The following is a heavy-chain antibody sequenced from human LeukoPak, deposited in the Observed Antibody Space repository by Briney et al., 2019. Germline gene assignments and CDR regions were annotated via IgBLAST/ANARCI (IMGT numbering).Heavy chain of an antibody. J-gene: IGHJ4*03. V-gene: IGHV1-18*01. CDR2: ISAYNGNT. Sequence: ASVKLSCKASGYTFTSYGISWVRHAPGQGLKWMGWISAYNGNTNYAQKLQGRVTMTTDRSTSTAYMELRSLRSDDTAVYYCARYLVLVYYWGHGTLVTVSS. D-gene: IGHD3-9*01. CDR1: GYTFTSYG. CDR3: ARYLVLVYY.